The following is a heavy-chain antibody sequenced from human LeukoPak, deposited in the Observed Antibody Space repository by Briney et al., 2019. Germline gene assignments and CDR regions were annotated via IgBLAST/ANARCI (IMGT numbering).Heavy chain of an antibody. CDR1: GFTFSNYN. CDR3: AKGYSSGGGHYYGLDV. J-gene: IGHJ6*02. V-gene: IGHV3-23*01. Sequence: PGGSLTLSCTASGFTFSNYNINWVRQAPGKGLEWVSGISGSGGSRNYADSVKGRFTTSRDKSKNTMYLQMDSLRAEDTAVYYCAKGYSSGGGHYYGLDVWGQGTTVTVSS. D-gene: IGHD5-18*01. CDR2: ISGSGGSR.